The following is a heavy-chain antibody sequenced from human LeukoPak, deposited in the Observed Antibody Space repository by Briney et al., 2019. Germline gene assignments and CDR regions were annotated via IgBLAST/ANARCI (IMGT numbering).Heavy chain of an antibody. CDR1: GFTFSSYA. D-gene: IGHD1-7*01. CDR2: ISGSGGST. V-gene: IGHV3-23*01. J-gene: IGHJ4*02. CDR3: AKIKTGTTRSFDY. Sequence: GGSLRLSCAASGFTFSSYAMSWVRQAPGKGLEWVSAISGSGGSTYYADSVKGRFTISRDNSKNTLYLQMDSLRAEDTAVYYCAKIKTGTTRSFDYWGQGTLVTVSS.